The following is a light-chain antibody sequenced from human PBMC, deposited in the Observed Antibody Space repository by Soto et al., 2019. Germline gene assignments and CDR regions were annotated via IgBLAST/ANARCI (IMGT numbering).Light chain of an antibody. Sequence: DIQMTQSPSSLSASVGDRVTITCRASQSISTYLAWYQQKPGKVPKLLIYAASTLQSGVPSRFSGSGSGTYFTLTISSLQPEDVATYYWQKYNSAPRTFGQGTKLEIK. CDR3: QKYNSAPRT. V-gene: IGKV1-27*01. J-gene: IGKJ2*01. CDR2: AAS. CDR1: QSISTY.